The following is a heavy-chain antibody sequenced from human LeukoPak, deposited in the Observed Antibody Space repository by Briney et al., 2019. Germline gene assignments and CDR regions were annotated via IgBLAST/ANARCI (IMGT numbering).Heavy chain of an antibody. CDR1: GFIFSSYA. D-gene: IGHD3-22*01. CDR3: ANHETYYDSELDY. CDR2: ITADGGST. J-gene: IGHJ4*02. Sequence: PGGSLRLSCAASGFIFSSYAMTWVRQAPGKGLEWVSGITADGGSTFYADSVKGRFTISRDNSKNTLYLQTDSLRAEDTAVYYCANHETYYDSELDYWGQGTLVTVSS. V-gene: IGHV3-23*01.